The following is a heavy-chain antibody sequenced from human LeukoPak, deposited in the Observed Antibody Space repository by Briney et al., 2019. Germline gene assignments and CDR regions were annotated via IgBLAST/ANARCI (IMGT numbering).Heavy chain of an antibody. CDR1: GYTFTSYY. CDR3: ARAGRRRDGYNAEPAHY. V-gene: IGHV1-46*01. Sequence: ASVKVSCKASGYTFTSYYMHWVRQAPGQGLEWMGIINPSGGSTSYAQKFQGRVTMTRDTSTSTVYMELSSLRSEDTAVHYCARAGRRRDGYNAEPAHYWGQGTLVTVSS. D-gene: IGHD5-24*01. J-gene: IGHJ4*02. CDR2: INPSGGST.